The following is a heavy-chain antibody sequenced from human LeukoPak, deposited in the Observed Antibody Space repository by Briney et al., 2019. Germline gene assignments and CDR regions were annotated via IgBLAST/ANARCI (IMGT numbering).Heavy chain of an antibody. CDR3: AKDLVVGALDY. V-gene: IGHV3-7*03. CDR1: GFTFSSYW. D-gene: IGHD1-26*01. CDR2: IKQDGSEK. Sequence: PGGSLRLSCAASGFTFSSYWMSWVRQAPGKGLEWVANIKQDGSEKYYVDSVKGRFTISRDNAKNSPYLQMNSLRADDTAVYYCAKDLVVGALDYWGQGTLVTVSS. J-gene: IGHJ4*02.